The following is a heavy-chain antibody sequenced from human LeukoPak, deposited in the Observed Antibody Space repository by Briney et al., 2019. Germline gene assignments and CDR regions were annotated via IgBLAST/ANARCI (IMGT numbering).Heavy chain of an antibody. CDR2: IGTAGDT. CDR3: AREVGYGDDTYFDY. J-gene: IGHJ4*02. Sequence: PGGSLRLSCAASGFTFSSYDMHWVRQATGKGLEWVSAIGTAGDTYYPGSVKGRFTISRENAKNSLYLQMNSLRAGDTAVYYCAREVGYGDDTYFDYWGQGTLVTVSS. CDR1: GFTFSSYD. D-gene: IGHD4-17*01. V-gene: IGHV3-13*01.